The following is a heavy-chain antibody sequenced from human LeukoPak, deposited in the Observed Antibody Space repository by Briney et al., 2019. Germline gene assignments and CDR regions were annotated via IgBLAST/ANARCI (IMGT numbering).Heavy chain of an antibody. V-gene: IGHV4-4*02. Sequence: SETLSLTCAVSGGSISSSNWWSWVRQPPGKGLEWVGEIYHSGSTSYNPSLKSRVTISVDKSKKQFSLKLSSVTAADTAVYYCTRKYTSSWSFDYWGQGTLVTVSS. J-gene: IGHJ4*02. CDR1: GGSISSSNW. CDR2: IYHSGST. CDR3: TRKYTSSWSFDY. D-gene: IGHD6-13*01.